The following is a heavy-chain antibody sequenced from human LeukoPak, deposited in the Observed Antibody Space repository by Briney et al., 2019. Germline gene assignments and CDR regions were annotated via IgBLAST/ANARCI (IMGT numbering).Heavy chain of an antibody. J-gene: IGHJ5*02. CDR3: ARAQDWFDP. CDR2: IYYSGST. V-gene: IGHV4-39*07. CDR1: GGSISSSSYY. Sequence: SETLSLTCTVSGGSISSSSYYWGWIRQPPGKGLEWVGSIYYSGSTYYNPSLKSRVTISVDTSKNQFSLKLSSVTAADTAVYYCARAQDWFDPWGQGTLVTVSS.